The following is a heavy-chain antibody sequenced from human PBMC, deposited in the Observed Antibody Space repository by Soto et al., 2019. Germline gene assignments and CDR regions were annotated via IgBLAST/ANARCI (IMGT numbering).Heavy chain of an antibody. CDR3: ARGGYSAILTHIEYGYFLDY. Sequence: PGGSLRLSCAPSGFIFNTYTMHWVRQAPGKGLEWVAVVSHDGANKYYADSVQGRFTISRDNSDHKLFLQMNSLRAEDTAVYFCARGGYSAILTHIEYGYFLDYWGQGTLVTVSS. D-gene: IGHD3-9*01. CDR2: VSHDGANK. J-gene: IGHJ4*02. V-gene: IGHV3-30-3*01. CDR1: GFIFNTYT.